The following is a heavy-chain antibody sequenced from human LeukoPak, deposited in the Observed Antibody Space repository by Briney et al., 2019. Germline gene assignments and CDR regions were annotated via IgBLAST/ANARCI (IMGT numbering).Heavy chain of an antibody. Sequence: ASVKVSXKASGYTFTSYGISWVRQAPGQGLEWIGWISAYNGNTNYAQKLQGRVTMTTDTSTSTAYMELRSLRSDDTAVYYCAREGGYCSSTSCSAFDPWGQGTLVTVSS. V-gene: IGHV1-18*01. D-gene: IGHD2-2*01. J-gene: IGHJ5*02. CDR1: GYTFTSYG. CDR2: ISAYNGNT. CDR3: AREGGYCSSTSCSAFDP.